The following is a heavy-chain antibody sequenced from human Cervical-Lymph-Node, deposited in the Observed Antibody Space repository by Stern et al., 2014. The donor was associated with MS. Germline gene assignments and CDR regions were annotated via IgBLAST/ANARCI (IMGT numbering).Heavy chain of an antibody. CDR2: INTDGSSP. J-gene: IGHJ4*02. CDR3: SGSNWYFFDY. CDR1: GFTFDSYS. Sequence: EVQLVESGGGLVQPGGSLRLSCAASGFTFDSYSMHWGRPVPGKGLGWVSRINTDGSSPRYADSVKGRFTISRDNAKNMLYLEMNSLRAEDTAVYYCSGSNWYFFDYWGQGTLVTVSS. D-gene: IGHD6-13*01. V-gene: IGHV3-74*01.